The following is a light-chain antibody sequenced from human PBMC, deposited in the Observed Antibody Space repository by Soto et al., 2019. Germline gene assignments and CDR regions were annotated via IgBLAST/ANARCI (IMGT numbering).Light chain of an antibody. CDR1: QSLHNW. Sequence: DIQMPQSLSTMSASVGACLPITGRASQSLHNWLSWYQQRPGMPHTLLIYEASYLEGGVPSRFGGGGSGTEFTLTMSSLQPDEFATYYCQQSYGTPITFGEGKRLAIK. CDR2: EAS. CDR3: QQSYGTPIT. V-gene: IGKV1-5*03. J-gene: IGKJ5*01.